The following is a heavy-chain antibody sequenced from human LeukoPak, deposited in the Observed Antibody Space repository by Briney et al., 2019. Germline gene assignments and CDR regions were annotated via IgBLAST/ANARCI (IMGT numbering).Heavy chain of an antibody. V-gene: IGHV1-46*01. Sequence: ASVKVSCKASGYTFTSYYMHWVRQAPGQGLEWMGIINPSGGSTSYAQKFQGRVTMTRDMSTSTVYMELSSLRSEDTAVYYCAKDQSWDYYGSGNYNLEFWGQGTLVTVSS. CDR3: AKDQSWDYYGSGNYNLEF. D-gene: IGHD3-10*01. CDR2: INPSGGST. J-gene: IGHJ4*02. CDR1: GYTFTSYY.